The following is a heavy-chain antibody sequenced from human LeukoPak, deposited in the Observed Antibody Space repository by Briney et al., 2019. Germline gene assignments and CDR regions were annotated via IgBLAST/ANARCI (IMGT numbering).Heavy chain of an antibody. J-gene: IGHJ4*02. CDR3: ARGGDYYDN. CDR2: MKPNSGNT. Sequence: ASVKVSCKASGYTFSSYDINWVRQATGQGLEWMAWMKPNSGNTGYAQKFRDRVTTTRNISISTAYLELSSLTSGDTAVYYCARGGDYYDNWGQGTLVTVSS. V-gene: IGHV1-8*01. CDR1: GYTFSSYD.